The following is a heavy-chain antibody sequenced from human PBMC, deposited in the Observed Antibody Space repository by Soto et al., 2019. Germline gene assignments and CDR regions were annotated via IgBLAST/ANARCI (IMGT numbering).Heavy chain of an antibody. Sequence: QVQLVQSGAEVKKPGSSVKVSCKASGGTFSSYAISWVRQAPGQGLEWMGGIIPIFGTANYAQKIQGRVTITEDKSTSTAYMELSSLRSEDTAVYYCARVPGVIFTGYYYYGMDVWGQGTTVTVSS. CDR2: IIPIFGTA. CDR3: ARVPGVIFTGYYYYGMDV. CDR1: GGTFSSYA. V-gene: IGHV1-69*06. J-gene: IGHJ6*02. D-gene: IGHD3-9*01.